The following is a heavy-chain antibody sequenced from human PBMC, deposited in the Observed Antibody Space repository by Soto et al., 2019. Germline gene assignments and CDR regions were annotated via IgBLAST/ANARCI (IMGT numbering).Heavy chain of an antibody. Sequence: PGGSLRLSCAASGFAFSTYSMNWVRQAPGKGLEWVSYISSGSSTIYYADSVKGRFTISRDNAKNSLYLQMNSLRAEDTAVYYCARPVRRPNAFDIWGQGTMVTVSS. CDR2: ISSGSSTI. CDR3: ARPVRRPNAFDI. J-gene: IGHJ3*02. CDR1: GFAFSTYS. V-gene: IGHV3-48*01. D-gene: IGHD6-25*01.